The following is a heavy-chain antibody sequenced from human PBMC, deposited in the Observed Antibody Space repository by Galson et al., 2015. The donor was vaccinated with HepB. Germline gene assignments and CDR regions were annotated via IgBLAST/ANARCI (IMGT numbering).Heavy chain of an antibody. J-gene: IGHJ6*02. Sequence: SLRLSCAASGFTFSSYSMNWVRQAPGKGLEWVSSISSSSSYIYYADSVKGRFTISRDNAKNSLYLQMNSLRAEDTAVYYCARDRGYYYDSSGYYLRNYYYYGMDVWGQGTTVTVSS. D-gene: IGHD3-22*01. CDR3: ARDRGYYYDSSGYYLRNYYYYGMDV. CDR1: GFTFSSYS. CDR2: ISSSSSYI. V-gene: IGHV3-21*01.